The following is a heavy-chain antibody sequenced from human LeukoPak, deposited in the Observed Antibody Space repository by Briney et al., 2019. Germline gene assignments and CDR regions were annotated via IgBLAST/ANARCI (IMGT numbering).Heavy chain of an antibody. V-gene: IGHV3-7*01. CDR2: INQDGSVK. CDR1: GFTFSSYW. D-gene: IGHD6-13*01. J-gene: IGHJ4*02. Sequence: GGSLRLSCAASGFTFSSYWMSWVRQAPGKGLEWVANINQDGSVKYYVDFVMGRFTISRDNAKNSLYLQVNSLRAEDTAVFYCARIGYSSSSFDYWGQGTLVTVSS. CDR3: ARIGYSSSSFDY.